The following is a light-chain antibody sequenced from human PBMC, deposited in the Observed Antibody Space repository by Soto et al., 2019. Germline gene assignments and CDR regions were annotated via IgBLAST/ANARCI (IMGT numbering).Light chain of an antibody. Sequence: QSVLTQPRSVSGSPGQSVTLSCTGTSSDVGRYNFVSWHQQHPDKAPALIIYDVTRRPSGVPDRFSGSKSGNTASLTISGLQAEDETDYYCCSYAGSYTYVFGAGTK. V-gene: IGLV2-11*01. CDR1: SSDVGRYNF. J-gene: IGLJ1*01. CDR2: DVT. CDR3: CSYAGSYTYV.